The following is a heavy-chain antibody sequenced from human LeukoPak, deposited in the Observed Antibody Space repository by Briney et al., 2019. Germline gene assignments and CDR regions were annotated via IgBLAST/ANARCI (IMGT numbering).Heavy chain of an antibody. V-gene: IGHV3-23*01. J-gene: IGHJ4*02. CDR1: GFTFTSYA. D-gene: IGHD3-3*01. Sequence: PGGSLRLSCAASGFTFTSYAMSWGRQAPGKGLEWVSAISGSGGSTYYADSVKGRFTISRDNSKNTLYLQMNSLRAEDTAVYYCAGLNSYYDFWSGYYRESYFDYWGQGTLVTVSS. CDR2: ISGSGGST. CDR3: AGLNSYYDFWSGYYRESYFDY.